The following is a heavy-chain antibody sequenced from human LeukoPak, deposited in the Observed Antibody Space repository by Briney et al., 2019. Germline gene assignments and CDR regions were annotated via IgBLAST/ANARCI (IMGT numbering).Heavy chain of an antibody. Sequence: GGSLRLSCAASGFTFSSYWISWVRQAPGKGLEWVANIKQDGSEKYYVDSVKGRFTISRDNAKNSLYLQMNSLRAEDTAVYYCARVTYYYDSSGFAFDYWGQGTLVTVSS. J-gene: IGHJ4*02. CDR2: IKQDGSEK. CDR3: ARVTYYYDSSGFAFDY. D-gene: IGHD3-22*01. CDR1: GFTFSSYW. V-gene: IGHV3-7*01.